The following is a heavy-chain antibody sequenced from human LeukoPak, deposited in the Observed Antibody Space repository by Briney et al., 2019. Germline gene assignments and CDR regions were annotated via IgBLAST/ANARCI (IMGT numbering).Heavy chain of an antibody. CDR2: IWYDGSNK. D-gene: IGHD1-26*01. CDR1: GFTFSNSG. CDR3: AREVGATPGSWFDP. Sequence: PGGSLRLSCAASGFTFSNSGMHWVRQAPGKGLEWVAVIWYDGSNKYYADSVKGRFTISRDNSKNTLYLQMNSLRAEDTAVYYCAREVGATPGSWFDPWGQGTLVTVSS. V-gene: IGHV3-33*08. J-gene: IGHJ5*02.